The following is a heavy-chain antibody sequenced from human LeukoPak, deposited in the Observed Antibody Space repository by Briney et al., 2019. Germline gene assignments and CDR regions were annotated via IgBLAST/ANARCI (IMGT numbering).Heavy chain of an antibody. Sequence: PGGSLRLSCTVSEFTFSTSWMNWVRQAPGKGLEWVANLNPDGSVGRDVDSVKGRFSVSRDNGQNTGYLQMNSLRVDDTGVYFCLAWASPAPYWGPGTPVAVSS. CDR3: LAWASPAPY. CDR2: LNPDGSVG. J-gene: IGHJ1*01. D-gene: IGHD1-26*01. V-gene: IGHV3-7*02. CDR1: EFTFSTSW.